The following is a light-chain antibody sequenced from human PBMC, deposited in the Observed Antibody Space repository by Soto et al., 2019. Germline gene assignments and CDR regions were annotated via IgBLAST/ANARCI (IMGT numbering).Light chain of an antibody. V-gene: IGKV1-27*01. J-gene: IGKJ2*01. CDR3: QKDNSAPYT. CDR2: AAS. Sequence: DIQMTQSPSSLSASVGDRVTITCRARQGISNYLAWYQQKPGKVPKLLIYAASTLQSGVPSRFSGSGSGTDFTLTISSLQPEDVATYYCQKDNSAPYTFGQGTKLEIK. CDR1: QGISNY.